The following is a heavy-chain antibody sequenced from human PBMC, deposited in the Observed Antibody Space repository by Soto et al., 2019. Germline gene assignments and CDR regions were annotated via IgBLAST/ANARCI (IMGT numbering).Heavy chain of an antibody. CDR3: TRRMGARWLNYYYHGMDV. D-gene: IGHD3-16*01. CDR1: GFTFIGSA. V-gene: IGHV3-73*01. Sequence: LRLSCAASGFTFIGSAMHWVRQASGKGLEWVGRIRSKANSYATAYAASEKGRFTISRDDSKNTAYLQMNSLKTEDTAVYYCTRRMGARWLNYYYHGMDVWGQGTTVTVSS. J-gene: IGHJ6*02. CDR2: IRSKANSYAT.